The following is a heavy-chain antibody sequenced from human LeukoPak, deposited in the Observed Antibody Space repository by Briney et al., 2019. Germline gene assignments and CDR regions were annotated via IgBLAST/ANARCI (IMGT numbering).Heavy chain of an antibody. J-gene: IGHJ4*02. Sequence: ASVKVSCKPSGYTFTHYGLSWVRQAPGQGLEWLGWISGYSGDTKYAQRLQGRVTMTTDTSTSTAYMELRSLRYDDTAVYYCAREDYSSGFGYWGQGTLVTVSS. V-gene: IGHV1-18*01. CDR1: GYTFTHYG. CDR3: AREDYSSGFGY. D-gene: IGHD6-19*01. CDR2: ISGYSGDT.